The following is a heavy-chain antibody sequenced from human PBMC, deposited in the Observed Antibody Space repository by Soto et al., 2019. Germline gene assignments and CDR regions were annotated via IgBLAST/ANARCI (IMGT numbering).Heavy chain of an antibody. V-gene: IGHV4-39*07. CDR2: FFIGGNT. CDR1: GGSISSSTYY. Sequence: SETLSLTCTVSGGSISSSTYYWGWMRQPPGKGLEWIASFFIGGNTYYNPSLKSRVTISVDTSKNQFSLKLSSVTAADTAVYYCARGTGRDYYDSSGYLKVGLAYAIDIWGQGTMVTVSS. D-gene: IGHD3-22*01. J-gene: IGHJ3*02. CDR3: ARGTGRDYYDSSGYLKVGLAYAIDI.